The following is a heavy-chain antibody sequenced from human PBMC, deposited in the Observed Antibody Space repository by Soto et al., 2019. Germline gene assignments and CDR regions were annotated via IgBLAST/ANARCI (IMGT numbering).Heavy chain of an antibody. D-gene: IGHD4-17*01. CDR1: GFTLSSFT. J-gene: IGHJ4*02. V-gene: IGHV3-21*02. Sequence: EVQLVESGGGLVKPGGSLRLSCAASGFTLSSFTMNWVRQAPGKGLEWVSFIGTSNSHIYYADSVRGRFTISRDNAKNSLYLQMNSLRVEDTAVYYCARDTVTPLTSFIGDYVRGYFDYWGQGTLVTVSS. CDR3: ARDTVTPLTSFIGDYVRGYFDY. CDR2: IGTSNSHI.